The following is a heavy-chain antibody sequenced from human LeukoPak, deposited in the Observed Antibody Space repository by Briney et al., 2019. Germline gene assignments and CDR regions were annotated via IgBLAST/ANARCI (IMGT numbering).Heavy chain of an antibody. V-gene: IGHV3-49*04. D-gene: IGHD2-2*01. Sequence: PGGSLRLSCAASGFTFSSYGMHWVRQAPGKGLEWVGFIRSRAYAETTEYAASVKGRFTISKDYSKTIAYLQMNSLKTEDTAVYYCARGGDFGVPAPLGIDAFDFWGQGTMVTVSS. CDR1: GFTFSSYG. CDR3: ARGGDFGVPAPLGIDAFDF. CDR2: IRSRAYAETT. J-gene: IGHJ3*01.